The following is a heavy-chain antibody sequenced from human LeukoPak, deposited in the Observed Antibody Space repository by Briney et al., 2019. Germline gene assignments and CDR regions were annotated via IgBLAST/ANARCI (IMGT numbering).Heavy chain of an antibody. CDR2: IYHSGST. CDR3: ARDGMRGAAPL. Sequence: SETLSLTCTVSGYSISSGYYWGWIRQPPGKGLEWIGSIYHSGSTYYNPSLKSRVTISVDTSKNQFSLKLSSVTAADTAVYYCARDGMRGAAPLWGQGTLVTVSS. CDR1: GYSISSGYY. D-gene: IGHD1-26*01. V-gene: IGHV4-38-2*02. J-gene: IGHJ4*02.